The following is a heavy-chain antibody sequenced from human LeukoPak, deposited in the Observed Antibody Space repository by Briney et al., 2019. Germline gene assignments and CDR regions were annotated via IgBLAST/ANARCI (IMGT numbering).Heavy chain of an antibody. V-gene: IGHV1-18*01. Sequence: ASVKVSCTASGYTFTSYGTSWVRQAPGQGLEWMGWISAYNGNTNYAQKLQGRVTMTTDASTSTAYMELRSLRSDDTAVYYCARESYCSSTSCYSDYYYYGMDVWGQGTTVTVSS. CDR2: ISAYNGNT. D-gene: IGHD2-2*01. CDR1: GYTFTSYG. CDR3: ARESYCSSTSCYSDYYYYGMDV. J-gene: IGHJ6*02.